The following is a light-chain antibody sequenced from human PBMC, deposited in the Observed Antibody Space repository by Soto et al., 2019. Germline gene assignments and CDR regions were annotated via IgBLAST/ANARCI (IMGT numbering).Light chain of an antibody. CDR3: GTWDSSLSAAV. J-gene: IGLJ2*01. V-gene: IGLV1-51*01. CDR2: DNN. CDR1: SSNIGSNY. Sequence: QSVLTQPPSVSAAPGQKVTISCSGSSSNIGSNYVSWYQQVPGTAPKLLIYDNNKRPSGIPDRFSGSKSGTSATLGITGLQTGDEADYYCGTWDSSLSAAVFGGGTKLTVL.